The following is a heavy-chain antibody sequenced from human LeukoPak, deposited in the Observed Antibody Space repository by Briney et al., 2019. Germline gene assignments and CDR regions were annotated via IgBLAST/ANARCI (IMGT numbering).Heavy chain of an antibody. J-gene: IGHJ4*02. CDR1: GGSIDNHY. D-gene: IGHD6-25*01. Sequence: PSETLSLTCIVSGGSIDNHYWTWIRQTPGKGLEWIGDIHYTGTTKYNPSLKSRVTISIDTSKNQFSLELSSVTATDTAMYFCGFSEGDFWGQGALVTVSS. CDR2: IHYTGTT. CDR3: GFSEGDF. V-gene: IGHV4-59*08.